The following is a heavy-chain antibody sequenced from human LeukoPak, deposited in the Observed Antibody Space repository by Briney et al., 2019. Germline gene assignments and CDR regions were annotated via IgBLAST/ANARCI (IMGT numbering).Heavy chain of an antibody. J-gene: IGHJ5*02. CDR2: ISGSAGAI. Sequence: GGSLRLSCEGSGFRFSDFEMSWVRQVPGQGLEWIAYISGSAGAIYYQYSLKGRFTISRDNVNNKMFLQMNNLTVDDTAVYYCVRGAGTSCHDENWYEPWGQGTIVTVSS. CDR1: GFRFSDFE. CDR3: VRGAGTSCHDENWYEP. V-gene: IGHV3-48*03. D-gene: IGHD2-2*01.